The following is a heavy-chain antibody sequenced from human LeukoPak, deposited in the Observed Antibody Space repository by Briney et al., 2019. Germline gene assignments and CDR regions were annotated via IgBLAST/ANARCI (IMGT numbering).Heavy chain of an antibody. J-gene: IGHJ6*04. Sequence: GGSLRLSCAASGFTFSSYAMHWVRQAPGKGLEWVAVISYDGSNKYYADSVKGRFTISRDSSKNTLYLQMNSLRAEDTAVYYCARDPIVVVPAAGYYYYYYGMDVWGKGTTVTVSS. CDR3: ARDPIVVVPAAGYYYYYYGMDV. CDR2: ISYDGSNK. CDR1: GFTFSSYA. V-gene: IGHV3-30*04. D-gene: IGHD2-2*01.